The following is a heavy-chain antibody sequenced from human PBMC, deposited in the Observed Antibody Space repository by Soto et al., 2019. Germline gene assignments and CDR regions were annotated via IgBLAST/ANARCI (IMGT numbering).Heavy chain of an antibody. D-gene: IGHD6-13*01. CDR3: TRETSSSSWYYYYYYMDV. CDR2: IRSKAYGGTT. Sequence: GGSLRLSCTASGFTFGDYAMSWFRQAPGKGLEWVGFIRSKAYGGTTEYAASVKGRFTISRDDSKSIAYLQMNSLKTEDTAVYYCTRETSSSSWYYYYYYMDVWGKGTTVTVSS. V-gene: IGHV3-49*03. CDR1: GFTFGDYA. J-gene: IGHJ6*03.